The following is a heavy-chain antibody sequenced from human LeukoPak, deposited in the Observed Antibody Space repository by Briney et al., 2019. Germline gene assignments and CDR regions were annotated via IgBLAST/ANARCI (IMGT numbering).Heavy chain of an antibody. J-gene: IGHJ4*02. CDR1: GFTFSSYW. CDR2: IKQDGSEK. Sequence: GGSLRLSCAASGFTFSSYWMSWVRQAPGKGLEWVANIKQDGSEKYYIDSVKGRFTISRDNAKNSLFLQMNSLRAEDTAVYYCARDKIVGATYFDYWGQGTLVTVSS. D-gene: IGHD1-26*01. CDR3: ARDKIVGATYFDY. V-gene: IGHV3-7*01.